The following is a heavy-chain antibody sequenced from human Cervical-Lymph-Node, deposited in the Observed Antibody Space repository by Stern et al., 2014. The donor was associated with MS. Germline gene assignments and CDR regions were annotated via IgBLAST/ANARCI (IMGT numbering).Heavy chain of an antibody. CDR3: RISVAGTFDY. J-gene: IGHJ4*02. Sequence: QMQLVQSGTEVKKPGASVKISCMASGYTFTTYFMHWVRQAPGQGMEWMGIMSPSAGSATYAQKFQGRLTMTRDTSTSTVYMELSSLRSEDTAVYCARISVAGTFDYWGQGTLVTVSS. V-gene: IGHV1-46*01. CDR1: GYTFTTYF. CDR2: MSPSAGSA. D-gene: IGHD6-19*01.